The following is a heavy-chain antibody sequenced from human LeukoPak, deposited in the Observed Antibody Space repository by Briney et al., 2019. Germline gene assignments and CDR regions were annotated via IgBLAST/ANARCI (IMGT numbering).Heavy chain of an antibody. J-gene: IGHJ4*02. CDR3: ARVGQSVAGRGELDY. V-gene: IGHV1-8*01. CDR2: MNPNSGNT. CDR1: GYTFTSYD. Sequence: ASVKVSCKASGYTFTSYDINWVRQATGQGLEWMGWMNPNSGNTGYAQKFQGRVTMTRDTSTSTVYMELSSLRSEDTAVYYCARVGQSVAGRGELDYWGQGTLVTVSS. D-gene: IGHD6-19*01.